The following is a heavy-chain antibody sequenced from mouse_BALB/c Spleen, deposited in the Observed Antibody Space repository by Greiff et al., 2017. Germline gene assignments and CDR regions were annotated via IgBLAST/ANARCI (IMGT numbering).Heavy chain of an antibody. V-gene: IGHV5-4*02. CDR2: ISDGGSYT. CDR1: GFTFSDYY. D-gene: IGHD2-14*01. Sequence: DVHLVESGGGLVKPGGSLKLSCAASGFTFSDYYMYWVRQTPEKRLEWVATISDGGSYTYYPDSVKGRFTISRDNAKNNLYLQMSSLKSEDTAMYYCARAEGTYYFDYWGQGTTLTVSS. J-gene: IGHJ2*01. CDR3: ARAEGTYYFDY.